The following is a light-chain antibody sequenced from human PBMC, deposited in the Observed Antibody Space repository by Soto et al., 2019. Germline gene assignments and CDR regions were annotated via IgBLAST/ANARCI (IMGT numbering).Light chain of an antibody. J-gene: IGLJ2*01. CDR1: SSNIGSNP. CDR2: SDN. CDR3: EAWDDSLRGRV. V-gene: IGLV1-44*01. Sequence: QSVLTQPPSASGTPGQRVTISCSGSSSNIGSNPVSWYQQLPGTAPKSLIYSDNQRPSGVPDRISGSRSGTSASLAISGLQSEDEAEYYCEAWDDSLRGRVFGGGTQLPVL.